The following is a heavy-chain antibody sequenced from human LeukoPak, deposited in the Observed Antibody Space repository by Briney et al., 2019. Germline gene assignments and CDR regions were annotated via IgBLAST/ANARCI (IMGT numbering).Heavy chain of an antibody. J-gene: IGHJ4*02. D-gene: IGHD2-21*02. CDR2: IIPIFGTA. Sequence: PVKVSCKASGGTFSSYAISWVRQAPGQGLEWMGRIIPIFGTANYAQKFQGRVTITADKSTSTAYMELSSLRSEDTAVYYCASWVYCGGDCLDYWGQGTVVPVSS. CDR3: ASWVYCGGDCLDY. V-gene: IGHV1-69*06. CDR1: GGTFSSYA.